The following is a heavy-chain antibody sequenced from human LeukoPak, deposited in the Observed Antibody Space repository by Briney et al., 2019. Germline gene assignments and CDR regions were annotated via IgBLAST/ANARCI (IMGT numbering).Heavy chain of an antibody. D-gene: IGHD1-26*01. CDR3: ARRSRTVGFFDY. Sequence: SETLSLTCTVSGGSISSYYWSWIRQPPGKGLEWIGYIYYSGSTNYNPSLKSRVTISVDTSKNQFSLKLSTVTAADTAVYYCARRSRTVGFFDYWGQGTLVTVSS. CDR1: GGSISSYY. J-gene: IGHJ4*02. V-gene: IGHV4-59*01. CDR2: IYYSGST.